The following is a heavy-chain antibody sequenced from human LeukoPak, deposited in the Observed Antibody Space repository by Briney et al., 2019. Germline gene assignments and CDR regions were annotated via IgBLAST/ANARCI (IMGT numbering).Heavy chain of an antibody. CDR3: ARKAALHYYYYMDV. J-gene: IGHJ6*03. Sequence: PSETLSLTCTVSGGSISSSSYYWGWIRQPPGKGLEWIGSIYYSGSTYYNPSLKSRVTISVDTSKNQFSLKLSSVTAADTAVYYCARKAALHYYYYMDVWGKGTTVTVSS. CDR2: IYYSGST. D-gene: IGHD6-6*01. CDR1: GGSISSSSYY. V-gene: IGHV4-39*07.